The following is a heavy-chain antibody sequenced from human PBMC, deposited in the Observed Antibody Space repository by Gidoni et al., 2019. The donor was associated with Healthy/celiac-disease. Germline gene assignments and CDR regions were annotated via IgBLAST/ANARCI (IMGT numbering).Heavy chain of an antibody. CDR2: ISWNRGSI. CDR1: GFTFDDYA. Sequence: EVQLVASGGGLVQPGRPLRLSCAASGFTFDDYAMPWVRQAPGKGLERVSGISWNRGSIGYADSVKGRFTISRDNAKNSLYLQMNSLRAEDTALYYCAKDMSAMVTLVAFDIWGQGTMVTVSS. D-gene: IGHD5-18*01. V-gene: IGHV3-9*01. J-gene: IGHJ3*02. CDR3: AKDMSAMVTLVAFDI.